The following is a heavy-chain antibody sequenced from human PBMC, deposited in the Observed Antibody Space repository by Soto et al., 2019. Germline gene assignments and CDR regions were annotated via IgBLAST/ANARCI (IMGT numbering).Heavy chain of an antibody. CDR1: GFTFSSYA. D-gene: IGHD6-19*01. CDR3: AKDRFEPGIAVAGPYYFDY. V-gene: IGHV3-23*01. Sequence: EVQLLESGGGLVQPGGSLRLSCAASGFTFSSYAMSWVRQAPGKGLEWVSAISGSGGSTYYADSVKGRFTISRDNSKNTLYLQINSLRAEDTAVYYCAKDRFEPGIAVAGPYYFDYWGQGTLVTVSS. CDR2: ISGSGGST. J-gene: IGHJ4*02.